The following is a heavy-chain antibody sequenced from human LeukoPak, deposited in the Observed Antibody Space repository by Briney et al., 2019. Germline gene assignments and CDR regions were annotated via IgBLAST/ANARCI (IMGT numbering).Heavy chain of an antibody. J-gene: IGHJ5*01. CDR1: GFTLSSYW. V-gene: IGHV3-7*04. CDR2: IKQDGREK. Sequence: GGSLRLSCVVSGFTLSSYWMSWVRQAPGKGPEWVANIKQDGREKYYVDSVKGRSTISRDNAKNSLYLQMNSLRVEDTAIYYRARDSPGHDSWGQGTLVTVSS. CDR3: ARDSPGHDS.